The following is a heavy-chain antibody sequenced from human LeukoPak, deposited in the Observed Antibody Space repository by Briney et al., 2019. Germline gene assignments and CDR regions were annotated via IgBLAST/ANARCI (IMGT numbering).Heavy chain of an antibody. V-gene: IGHV1-2*02. J-gene: IGHJ4*02. CDR3: ASSSVGEYYFDY. CDR1: GYTFTGYY. CDR2: INPNSGGT. D-gene: IGHD3-10*01. Sequence: ASVKVSCKASGYTFTGYYMHWVRQAPGQGLEWMGWINPNSGGTNYAQKFQGRVTMTRDTSLSTAYMELSRLRSDDTAVYYCASSSVGEYYFDYWGQGTLVTVSS.